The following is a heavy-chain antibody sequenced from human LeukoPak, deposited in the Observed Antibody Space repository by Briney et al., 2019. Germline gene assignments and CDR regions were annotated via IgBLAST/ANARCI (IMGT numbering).Heavy chain of an antibody. J-gene: IGHJ6*02. CDR1: GGSISSGGYY. V-gene: IGHV4-31*03. Sequence: PSETLSLTCTVSGGSISSGGYYWSWIRQHPGKGLEWIGYIYYSGSTYYNPSLKSRVTISVDTSKNQFSLKLSSATAADTAVYYCARDSDPMENYYYYGMVVWGQGTTVTVSS. CDR2: IYYSGST. CDR3: ARDSDPMENYYYYGMVV. D-gene: IGHD2-8*01.